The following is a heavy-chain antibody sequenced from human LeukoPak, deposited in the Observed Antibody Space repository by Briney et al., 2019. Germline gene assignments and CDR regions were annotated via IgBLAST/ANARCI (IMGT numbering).Heavy chain of an antibody. V-gene: IGHV3-21*04. J-gene: IGHJ4*02. CDR1: GFTFSSYS. Sequence: GGSLTLSCTASGFTFSSYSMNWVRQAPGKGLEWVSSISSSSGNTYYADSVKGRFTISRDNSKNTLYLQMNSLRDEETAVYYYARTGQFDYWGQGMLVTVSS. CDR2: ISSSSGNT. D-gene: IGHD5-24*01. CDR3: ARTGQFDY.